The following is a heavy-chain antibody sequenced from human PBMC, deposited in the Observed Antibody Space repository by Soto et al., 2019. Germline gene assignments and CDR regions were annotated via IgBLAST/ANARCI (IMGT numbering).Heavy chain of an antibody. V-gene: IGHV3-23*01. J-gene: IGHJ4*02. CDR3: AKVPSSGFLNY. D-gene: IGHD3-22*01. CDR2: ISGSGGST. Sequence: GGSLRLSCAASGFTFSSYAMSWVRQAPGKGLEWVSAISGSGGSTYYADSVKGRLTISRDNSKNTLYLQMNSLRAEDTAVYYCAKVPSSGFLNYWGQGTLVTVSS. CDR1: GFTFSSYA.